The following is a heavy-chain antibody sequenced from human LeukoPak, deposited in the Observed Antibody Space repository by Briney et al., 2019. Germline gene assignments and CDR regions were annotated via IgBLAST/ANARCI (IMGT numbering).Heavy chain of an antibody. CDR3: AKGAAAGKVDWFDP. CDR2: LTGYGGA. CDR1: GLSFTNYA. J-gene: IGHJ5*02. D-gene: IGHD6-13*01. V-gene: IGHV3-23*01. Sequence: GGPLRLSCEASGLSFTNYAMMWVRQAPEKGLQWISTLTGYGGAYYADSGEGRFIISRDISKNTMFLQMYSLRAEDTAVYYCAKGAAAGKVDWFDPWGQGTLVTVSS.